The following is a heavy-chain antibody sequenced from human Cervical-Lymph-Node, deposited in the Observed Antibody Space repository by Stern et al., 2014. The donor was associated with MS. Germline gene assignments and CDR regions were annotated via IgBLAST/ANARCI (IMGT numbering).Heavy chain of an antibody. D-gene: IGHD3-10*01. CDR1: GG. Sequence: QVQLGQSGADVKKPGSSVRVSCKASGGISWLRQAPGQGLEWMGGIIPFVGTGTVNYAQNFQGRLTIIADTSTNTTYMELSSLRFDDTAVYYCARGAGDNWFDPWGQGTLVSVSS. CDR3: ARGAGDNWFDP. CDR2: IIPFVGTGTV. J-gene: IGHJ5*02. V-gene: IGHV1-69*06.